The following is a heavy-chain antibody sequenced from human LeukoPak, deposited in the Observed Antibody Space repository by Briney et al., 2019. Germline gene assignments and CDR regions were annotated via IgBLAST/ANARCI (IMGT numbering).Heavy chain of an antibody. V-gene: IGHV3-7*01. D-gene: IGHD2-2*01. CDR1: GFTFSSYW. CDR2: IKQDGSEK. J-gene: IGHJ4*02. CDR3: AREGPYCSSTGCYAGEDY. Sequence: GGSLRLSCAASGFTFSSYWMSWIRQAPGKGLEWVANIKQDGSEKYYVDSVKGRFTISRDNAKNSLYLQMNSLRVKDTAVYYCAREGPYCSSTGCYAGEDYWGQGTLVTVSS.